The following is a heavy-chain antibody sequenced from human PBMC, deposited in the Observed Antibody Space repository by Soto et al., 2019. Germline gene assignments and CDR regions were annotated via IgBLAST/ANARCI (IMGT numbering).Heavy chain of an antibody. D-gene: IGHD3-10*01. CDR3: AKGVRYIVEANGHDAFEV. CDR1: GFTFSTYA. Sequence: EGQLLESGGGLVQPGGSLRLSCATSGFTFSTYAMSWVRQAPGKGLEWVSAISVSGSVTYYADSVKGRFTISGGNSKNTLYLQMNSLRAEDTAVYYCAKGVRYIVEANGHDAFEVWGQGTMVTVSS. V-gene: IGHV3-23*01. CDR2: ISVSGSVT. J-gene: IGHJ3*01.